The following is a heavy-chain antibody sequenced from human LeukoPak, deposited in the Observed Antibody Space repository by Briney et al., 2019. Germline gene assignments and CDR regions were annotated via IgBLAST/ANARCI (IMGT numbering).Heavy chain of an antibody. J-gene: IGHJ4*02. V-gene: IGHV3-48*04. CDR3: AKGPKEIQPYYFDY. D-gene: IGHD5-18*01. CDR2: ISTDSLTI. Sequence: GGSLRLSCTAFGFTFSSHAMNWVRQAPGKGLEWISSISTDSLTIKYADFVSGQFTISRDNAEHLLFLQMNSLRAEDTAVYYCAKGPKEIQPYYFDYWGQGTLVTVSS. CDR1: GFTFSSHA.